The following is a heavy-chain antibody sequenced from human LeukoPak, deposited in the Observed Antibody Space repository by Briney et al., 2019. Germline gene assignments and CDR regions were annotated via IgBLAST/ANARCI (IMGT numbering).Heavy chain of an antibody. CDR2: IIPIFATA. Sequence: ASVKVSCKASGGSFRNYAFSWVRQAPGQGLEWMGGIIPIFATANLAEKFQDRLQITADEYTTTSHMELRSLRPEDTAVYYCARNRRQVKPPGYYYYMDVWGEGTTVTVSS. J-gene: IGHJ6*03. D-gene: IGHD1-14*01. CDR1: GGSFRNYA. CDR3: ARNRRQVKPPGYYYYMDV. V-gene: IGHV1-69*13.